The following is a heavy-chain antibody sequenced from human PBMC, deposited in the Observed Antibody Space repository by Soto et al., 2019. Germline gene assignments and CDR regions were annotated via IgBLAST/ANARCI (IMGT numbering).Heavy chain of an antibody. CDR2: IYYSGST. CDR3: AREGNLGRWLQPLDY. Sequence: PSETLSLTCTVSGGSISSYYWSWIRQPPGKGLEWIGYIYYSGSTYYNPSLKSRVTISVDTSKNQFSLKLRSVTAADTAVYYCAREGNLGRWLQPLDYWGQGTLVTVSS. V-gene: IGHV4-4*08. J-gene: IGHJ4*02. D-gene: IGHD5-12*01. CDR1: GGSISSYY.